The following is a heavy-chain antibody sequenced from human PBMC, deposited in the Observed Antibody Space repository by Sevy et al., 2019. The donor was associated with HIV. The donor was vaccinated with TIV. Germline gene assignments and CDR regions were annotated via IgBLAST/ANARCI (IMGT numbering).Heavy chain of an antibody. CDR2: ISGSGGST. J-gene: IGHJ6*02. CDR3: AKAPVVIATSLNYGMDV. V-gene: IGHV3-23*01. CDR1: GFTFSSYA. D-gene: IGHD2-15*01. Sequence: GGSLRLSCAASGFTFSSYAMSWVRQAPGKGLEWVSAISGSGGSTYYAHSVKGRFTISRDNSKNTLYLQMNSLRAEDTAVYYCAKAPVVIATSLNYGMDVWGQGTTVTVSS.